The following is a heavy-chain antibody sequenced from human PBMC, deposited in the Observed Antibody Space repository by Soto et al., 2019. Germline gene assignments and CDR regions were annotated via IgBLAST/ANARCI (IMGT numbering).Heavy chain of an antibody. D-gene: IGHD3-16*01. CDR2: ITSSGDSG. Sequence: EVQLLESGGGLVQPGGSLRLSCAASGFTFSAYAMTWVRRAPGKGLEWVSDITSSGDSGGYADSVRGRFTISRDNSKNTLYLQMNSLRAEDTAVYYCAKDRFGVIPEAFDVWGQGTMVTVSS. V-gene: IGHV3-23*01. J-gene: IGHJ3*01. CDR3: AKDRFGVIPEAFDV. CDR1: GFTFSAYA.